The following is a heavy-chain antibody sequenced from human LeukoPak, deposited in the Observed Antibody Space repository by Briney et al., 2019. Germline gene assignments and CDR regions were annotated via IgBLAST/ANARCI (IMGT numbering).Heavy chain of an antibody. J-gene: IGHJ4*02. D-gene: IGHD4-17*01. CDR2: MYYSGST. Sequence: SETLSLTCTVSGGSFSSSSYYWGWIRQPPGKGLEWIGSMYYSGSTYYNASLRSRVTISVDTSKNQFSLKLSSVTAADTAVYYCARDGDDYGDYGLDYWGQGTLVTVSS. V-gene: IGHV4-39*02. CDR1: GGSFSSSSYY. CDR3: ARDGDDYGDYGLDY.